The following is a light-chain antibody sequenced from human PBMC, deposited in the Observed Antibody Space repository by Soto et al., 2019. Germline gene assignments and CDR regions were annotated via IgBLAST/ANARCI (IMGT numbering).Light chain of an antibody. J-gene: IGKJ2*01. Sequence: EIQMTQSPSTLSASVGDRVTITCRASQSISTHLAWYQQKPGKAPEVLIYDASTLESGVPSRFSGSGSGTKFTLTISSLQPDDFATYDCQQYSSNLYTFGQGTKLAIK. CDR3: QQYSSNLYT. CDR2: DAS. V-gene: IGKV1-5*01. CDR1: QSISTH.